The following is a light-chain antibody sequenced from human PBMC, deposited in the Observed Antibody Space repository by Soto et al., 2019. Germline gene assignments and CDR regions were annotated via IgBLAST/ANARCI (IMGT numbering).Light chain of an antibody. Sequence: DIPMTQSPSSLSASVGDRVTITCRASQSISNALGWFQHKPGKAPERLIYSASSWESGVPSRFSGSGSGTDFILTISSLQPEDSADYYCQHHYRWPLTFGQGTKVEIK. CDR1: QSISNA. J-gene: IGKJ1*01. V-gene: IGKV1-17*01. CDR3: QHHYRWPLT. CDR2: SAS.